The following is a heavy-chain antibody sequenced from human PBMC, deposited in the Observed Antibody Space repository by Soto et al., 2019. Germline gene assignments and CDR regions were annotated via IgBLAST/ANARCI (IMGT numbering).Heavy chain of an antibody. CDR1: GESVSSDSAA. CDR3: ASASPIRVAARPGWYFDL. V-gene: IGHV6-1*01. Sequence: SRTLSLTCAMSGESVSSDSAAWNWIRQSPWRGLGWLGRTYYRSKWYNDYAVSVKSRITINTDTSKNQFSLQLNSVTPEDTAVYYCASASPIRVAARPGWYFDLWGRGTLVTVSS. D-gene: IGHD6-6*01. J-gene: IGHJ2*01. CDR2: TYYRSKWYN.